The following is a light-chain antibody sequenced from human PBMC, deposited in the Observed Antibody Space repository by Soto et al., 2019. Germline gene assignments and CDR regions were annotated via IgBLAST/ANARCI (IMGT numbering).Light chain of an antibody. J-gene: IGKJ2*01. V-gene: IGKV2-30*01. Sequence: DVVMTQSPLSLPVTLGQSASISCRSTQGLVYSNGNTFLEWFFQGPGPPPRRLIYKVSNRDSGVPDRLSGSGSGTDFALHISRVEAEDVGVYYCLQYTHWPHTFGQGTKLEI. CDR1: QGLVYSNGNTF. CDR2: KVS. CDR3: LQYTHWPHT.